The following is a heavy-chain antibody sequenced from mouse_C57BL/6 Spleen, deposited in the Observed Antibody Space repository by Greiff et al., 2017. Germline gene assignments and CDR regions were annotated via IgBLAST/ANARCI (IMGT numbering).Heavy chain of an antibody. V-gene: IGHV6-3*01. Sequence: EVMLVESGGGLVQPGGSMKLSCVASGFTFSNYWMNWVRQSQEKGMEWVAQIRLKSDNYATHYAESVKGRFTISRDDSTSSVYLQMNNLRAEDTGIYYCTGDDYDGSFAYWCQGTLVTVSA. CDR3: TGDDYDGSFAY. J-gene: IGHJ3*01. D-gene: IGHD2-4*01. CDR2: IRLKSDNYAT. CDR1: GFTFSNYW.